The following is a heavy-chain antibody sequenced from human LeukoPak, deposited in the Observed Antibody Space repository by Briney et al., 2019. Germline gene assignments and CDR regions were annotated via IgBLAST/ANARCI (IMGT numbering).Heavy chain of an antibody. CDR1: GGSMGNYY. CDR2: IYGSGNP. V-gene: IGHV4-4*07. Sequence: SETLSLTCTVSGGSMGNYYWNWIRQPAGRGLEWIGRIYGSGNPTYNPSLKSRVTLSRDTSNNQFSLRLTSVIAADSAVYYCARDFPTLLWSGDLLSPEYNYFMDVWGKGTTVTVSS. CDR3: ARDFPTLLWSGDLLSPEYNYFMDV. J-gene: IGHJ6*03. D-gene: IGHD3-10*01.